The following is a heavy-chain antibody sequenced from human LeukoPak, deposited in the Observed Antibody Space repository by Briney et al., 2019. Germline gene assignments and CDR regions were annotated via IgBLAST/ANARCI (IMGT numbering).Heavy chain of an antibody. J-gene: IGHJ3*02. V-gene: IGHV3-33*01. CDR1: GFTFSSYG. Sequence: PGGSLRLSCAASGFTFSSYGMHWVRQAPGKGLEWGAVIWYDGSNKYYADSVKGRFAISRDNSKNTLYLQMNSLRAEDTAVYYCARDFSVGHDAFGIWGQGTMVTVSS. CDR3: ARDFSVGHDAFGI. D-gene: IGHD1-26*01. CDR2: IWYDGSNK.